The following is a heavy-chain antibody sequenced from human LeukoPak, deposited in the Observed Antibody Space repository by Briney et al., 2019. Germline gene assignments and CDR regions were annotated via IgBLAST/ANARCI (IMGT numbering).Heavy chain of an antibody. CDR3: ARVGVGTVAGNYFDD. CDR2: IYSGGGT. D-gene: IGHD6-19*01. Sequence: GGSLRLSCAASGFTFSSYWMTWVRQAPGKGLEWVSLIYSGGGTYYADSVKGRFTISRHNFENTLYLQMNSLRAEDTAVYYCARVGVGTVAGNYFDDWGQGTLVTVSS. V-gene: IGHV3-53*04. CDR1: GFTFSSYW. J-gene: IGHJ4*02.